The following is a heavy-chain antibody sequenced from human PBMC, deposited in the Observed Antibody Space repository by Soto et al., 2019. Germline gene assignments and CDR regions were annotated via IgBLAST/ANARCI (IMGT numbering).Heavy chain of an antibody. D-gene: IGHD3-10*01. Sequence: EMQLVESGGALVKHGGSLRLSCAASGFGFSYAWMNWVRQAPGKGLEWVGRIKSKTDGETTNYAAAVKGRFTISRDDSKNTLYLQMNSLRTEDTAVYHCLTLGDGYWGQGTLVTVSS. CDR2: IKSKTDGETT. CDR3: LTLGDGY. CDR1: GFGFSYAW. J-gene: IGHJ4*02. V-gene: IGHV3-15*07.